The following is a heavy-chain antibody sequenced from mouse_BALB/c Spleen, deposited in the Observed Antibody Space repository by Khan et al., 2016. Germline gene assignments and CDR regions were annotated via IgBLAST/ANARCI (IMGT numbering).Heavy chain of an antibody. CDR3: ARSGYRSLNY. Sequence: QLQQSGAELMKPGASVKISCKATGYTFSTYWIEWVKQRPGHGLEWIGEIFPGIGSTNYNEKFKGKATFTADTSSNTACMQLSSLTSEDSAVYYCARSGYRSLNYWGQGTTLTVSS. J-gene: IGHJ2*01. V-gene: IGHV1-9*01. CDR1: GYTFSTYW. CDR2: IFPGIGST. D-gene: IGHD2-14*01.